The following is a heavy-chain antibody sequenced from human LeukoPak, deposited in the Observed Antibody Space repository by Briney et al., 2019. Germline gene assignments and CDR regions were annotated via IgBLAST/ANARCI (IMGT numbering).Heavy chain of an antibody. V-gene: IGHV1-18*01. CDR2: ISAYSGNT. CDR3: ARGADTGSYGSLGYFDY. J-gene: IGHJ4*02. Sequence: GASVKVSCKASGYTFTSYGISWVRQAPGQGLEWMGLISAYSGNTNFAQKLQGRVTMTTDTSTSTAYMELRSLRSDDTAVYFCARGADTGSYGSLGYFDYWGQGTLVTVSS. CDR1: GYTFTSYG. D-gene: IGHD3-16*01.